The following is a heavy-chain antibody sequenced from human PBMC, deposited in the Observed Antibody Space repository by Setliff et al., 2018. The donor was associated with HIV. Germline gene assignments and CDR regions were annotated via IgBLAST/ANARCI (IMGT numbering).Heavy chain of an antibody. CDR3: ASARMPTGGVSTSLDF. Sequence: GGSLRLSCAASGFTFTISWMNWVRQAPGKGLEWVSVITYDGSRTYYADSVKGRFTVSRDNSKSTLYLQLSSLRPEDTAVYYCASARMPTGGVSTSLDFWGLGTLVTVSS. J-gene: IGHJ4*02. CDR2: ITYDGSRT. CDR1: GFTFTISW. D-gene: IGHD3-3*01. V-gene: IGHV3-30*15.